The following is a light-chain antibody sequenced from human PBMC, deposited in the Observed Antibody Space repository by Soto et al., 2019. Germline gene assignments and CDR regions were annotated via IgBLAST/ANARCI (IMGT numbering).Light chain of an antibody. V-gene: IGKV2-28*01. CDR3: MQALQTRLT. CDR2: LGS. CDR1: QSLLHSNGYNY. Sequence: DIVMTQSPLSLPVTPGEPASISCRSSQSLLHSNGYNYLGWYLQKPGQSPQLLIYLGSNRASGVPDRFSGSGSGTDFTLKISRGEAEDVGVYYCMQALQTRLTFGGGTKVEIK. J-gene: IGKJ4*01.